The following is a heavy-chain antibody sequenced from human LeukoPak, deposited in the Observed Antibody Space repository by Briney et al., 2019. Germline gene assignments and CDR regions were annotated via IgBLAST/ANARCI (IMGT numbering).Heavy chain of an antibody. CDR3: ARGTFDP. CDR2: IHPTSGDT. V-gene: IGHV1-2*02. J-gene: IGHJ5*02. CDR1: GYTFTDHH. Sequence: ASVKVSCKASGYTFTDHHMHWVRQAPGQGLEWMGWIHPTSGDTKYAQKFQGRVTMTRDTSISTAYMQLSRLLSDDTAVYYCARGTFDPWGQGTLVTVSS.